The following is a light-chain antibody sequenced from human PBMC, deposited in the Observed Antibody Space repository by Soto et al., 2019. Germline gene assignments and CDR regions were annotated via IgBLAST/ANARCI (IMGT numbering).Light chain of an antibody. Sequence: DSQMAQSPSSVSASVGDRVTITCRASQDISTWLAWYQQKPGKAPKLLIYAASSLFSGVPSRFSGSGSGTDFTLTISSLQPEDFATYYCQQADSLPLVTFGQGTRLEIK. CDR1: QDISTW. CDR2: AAS. CDR3: QQADSLPLVT. J-gene: IGKJ5*01. V-gene: IGKV1-12*01.